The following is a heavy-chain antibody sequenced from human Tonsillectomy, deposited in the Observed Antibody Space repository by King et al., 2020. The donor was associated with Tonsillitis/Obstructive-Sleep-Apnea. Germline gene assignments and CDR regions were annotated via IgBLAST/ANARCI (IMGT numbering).Heavy chain of an antibody. CDR3: ASDGEHRSSDYWYDAFDI. CDR1: GFTFRNYW. Sequence: VQLVESGGDLVQPGGSLRLSCAASGFTFRNYWMTWVRQAPGKGLEWVANIKQDGSVKYYVDSVKGRFTISRDNAKNSLFLQMSSLRVVDTALYYCASDGEHRSSDYWYDAFDIWGRGTMVTVSS. CDR2: IKQDGSVK. V-gene: IGHV3-7*04. J-gene: IGHJ3*02. D-gene: IGHD2-2*01.